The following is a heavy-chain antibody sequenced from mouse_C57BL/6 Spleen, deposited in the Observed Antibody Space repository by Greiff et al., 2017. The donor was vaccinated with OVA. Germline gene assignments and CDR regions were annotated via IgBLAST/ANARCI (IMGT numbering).Heavy chain of an antibody. V-gene: IGHV5-17*01. CDR1: GFTFSDYG. CDR2: ISSGSSTI. J-gene: IGHJ3*01. Sequence: DVQLVESGGGLVKPGGSLKLSCAASGFTFSDYGMHWVRQAPEKGLEWVAYISSGSSTIYYADTVKGRFTISRDNAKNTLFLQMTSLRSEDTAMYYCASGSSYSWFAYWGQGTLVTVSA. D-gene: IGHD1-1*01. CDR3: ASGSSYSWFAY.